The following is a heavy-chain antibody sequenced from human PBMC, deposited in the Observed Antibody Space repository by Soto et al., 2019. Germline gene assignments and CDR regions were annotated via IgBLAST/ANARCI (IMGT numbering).Heavy chain of an antibody. D-gene: IGHD3-3*01. J-gene: IGHJ4*02. CDR3: LTVWRWPSDY. Sequence: PGGSLRLSCAASGFTFSSYLMSWVRQAPGKGLEWVANIKQDGSEKYYVDSVKGRFTISRDNAKNSLYLQMNSLRAEDTAVYYCLTVWRWPSDYWGQGTMVTV. V-gene: IGHV3-7*03. CDR1: GFTFSSYL. CDR2: IKQDGSEK.